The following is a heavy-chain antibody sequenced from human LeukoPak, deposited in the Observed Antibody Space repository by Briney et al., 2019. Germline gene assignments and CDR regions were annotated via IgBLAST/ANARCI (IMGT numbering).Heavy chain of an antibody. V-gene: IGHV3-23*01. J-gene: IGHJ4*02. CDR3: AKGRRGFYDSSGYFYIFDY. CDR1: GFTFGSDA. D-gene: IGHD3-22*01. CDR2: INAGGSYT. Sequence: GGSLRLPCAAPGFTFGSDAMSWVRQAPGKGLEWVSSINAGGSYTYYADSVKGRFTISRDNSKNTLYLQMNSLRAEDTAVYYCAKGRRGFYDSSGYFYIFDYWGQGTLVTVSS.